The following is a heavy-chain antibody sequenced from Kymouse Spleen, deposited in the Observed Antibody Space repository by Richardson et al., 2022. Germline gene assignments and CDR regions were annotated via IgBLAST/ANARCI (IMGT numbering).Heavy chain of an antibody. CDR1: GYTFTSYY. V-gene: IGHV1-46*03. D-gene: IGHD2-8*01. J-gene: IGHJ6*02. Sequence: QVQLVQSGAEVKKPGASVKVSCKASGYTFTSYYMHWVRQAPGQGLEWMGIINPSGGSTSYAQKFQGRVTMTRDTSTSTVYMELSSLRSEDTAVYYCARGVVLMVYATPYYYYYGMDVWGQGTTVTVSS. CDR2: INPSGGST. CDR3: ARGVVLMVYATPYYYYYGMDV.